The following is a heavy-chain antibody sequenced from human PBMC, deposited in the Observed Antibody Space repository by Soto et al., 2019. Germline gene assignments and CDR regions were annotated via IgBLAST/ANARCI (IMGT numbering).Heavy chain of an antibody. D-gene: IGHD2-21*01. CDR2: IYYSGRT. Sequence: QLQLQESGPGLVKPSETLSLTCTVSGGSISSSSYYWAWIRQPPGKGLEWIGSIYYSGRTYYNPSLKXRXTXXVDTSKNQFSLKLSSVTAADTAVYYCARQTYSGEKPFGLDVWGQGTTVTVSS. CDR1: GGSISSSSYY. J-gene: IGHJ6*02. CDR3: ARQTYSGEKPFGLDV. V-gene: IGHV4-39*01.